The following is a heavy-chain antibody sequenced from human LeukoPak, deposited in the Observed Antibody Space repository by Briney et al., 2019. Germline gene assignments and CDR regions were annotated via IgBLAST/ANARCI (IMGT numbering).Heavy chain of an antibody. J-gene: IGHJ4*02. D-gene: IGHD3-3*01. Sequence: PGGSLRLSCAASGFTFSSYEMSWVRQAPGKGLEWISYISSSGSPIYYADSVKGCFTISRDNAKNSLYLQMNSLRAEDTAFYYCARVPHYNFWSGYSFDYWGQGTLVTVSS. V-gene: IGHV3-48*03. CDR3: ARVPHYNFWSGYSFDY. CDR2: ISSSGSPI. CDR1: GFTFSSYE.